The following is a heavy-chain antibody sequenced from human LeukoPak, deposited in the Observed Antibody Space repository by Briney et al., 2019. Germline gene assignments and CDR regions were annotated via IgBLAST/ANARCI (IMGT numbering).Heavy chain of an antibody. CDR1: GLTFGDYA. CDR3: SRGVDDYIWGSHRYFDY. J-gene: IGHJ4*02. V-gene: IGHV3-49*03. D-gene: IGHD3-16*01. CDR2: IRSKTFGGTR. Sequence: PGGSLRLSCTTSGLTFGDYALSWFRQAPGKGLEWVGFIRSKTFGGTREYAASVKGRFTISRDDSKSIAHLQMSSLKTEDTAVYYCSRGVDDYIWGSHRYFDYWGQGTLVTVSS.